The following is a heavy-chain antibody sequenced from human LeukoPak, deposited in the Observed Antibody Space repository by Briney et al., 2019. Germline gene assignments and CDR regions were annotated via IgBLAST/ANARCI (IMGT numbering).Heavy chain of an antibody. V-gene: IGHV3-11*01. CDR1: GFTFSDYY. Sequence: GGSLRLSCAASGFTFSDYYMSWIRRAPGKGLEWVSYISSSGSTIYYADSVKGRFTISRDNAKNSLYLQMNSLRAEDTAVYYCARGEWDIVVVPAAIDAFDIWGQETMVTVSS. CDR3: ARGEWDIVVVPAAIDAFDI. J-gene: IGHJ3*02. CDR2: ISSSGSTI. D-gene: IGHD2-2*01.